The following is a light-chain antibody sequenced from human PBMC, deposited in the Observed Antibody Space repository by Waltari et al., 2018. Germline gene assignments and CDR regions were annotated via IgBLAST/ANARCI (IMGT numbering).Light chain of an antibody. CDR1: QSISGH. CDR3: QQTYITPYT. Sequence: CRASQSISGHLNWFQQQPGRAPKLLIHTASSLQSGVPSRFSGSGSGTHFTLIISSLQPEDFATYFCQQTYITPYTFGQGTKLEIK. CDR2: TAS. V-gene: IGKV1-39*01. J-gene: IGKJ2*01.